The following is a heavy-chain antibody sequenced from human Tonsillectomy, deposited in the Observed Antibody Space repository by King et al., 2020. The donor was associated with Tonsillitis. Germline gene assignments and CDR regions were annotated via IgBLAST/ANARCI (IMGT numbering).Heavy chain of an antibody. Sequence: VQLVESGGGLVQPGGSLRLSCAASEFTFSNYAMTWVRQAPGKGLEWVSTISGSGDSTYYADSVKGRFTISRDNSKNTLYLQMNSLRAEDTAVYYCAKDLDIEMATIDYFDYWGQGTLVTVSS. D-gene: IGHD5-24*01. CDR3: AKDLDIEMATIDYFDY. V-gene: IGHV3-23*04. CDR2: ISGSGDST. CDR1: EFTFSNYA. J-gene: IGHJ4*02.